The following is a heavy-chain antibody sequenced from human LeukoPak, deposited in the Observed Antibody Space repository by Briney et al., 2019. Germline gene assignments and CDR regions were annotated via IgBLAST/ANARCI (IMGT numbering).Heavy chain of an antibody. V-gene: IGHV1-18*01. CDR1: GGTFSSYA. J-gene: IGHJ5*02. CDR3: ARGSEDNWFDP. D-gene: IGHD2-15*01. Sequence: ASVKVSCKASGGTFSSYAISWVRQAPGQGLEWMGWISAYNGNTNYAQKLQGRVTMTTDTSTSTAYMELRSLRSDDTAVYYCARGSEDNWFDPWGQGTLVTVSS. CDR2: ISAYNGNT.